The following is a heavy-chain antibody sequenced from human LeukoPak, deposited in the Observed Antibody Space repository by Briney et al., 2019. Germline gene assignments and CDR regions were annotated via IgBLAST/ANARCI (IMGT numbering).Heavy chain of an antibody. CDR1: GLTFSSYA. D-gene: IGHD6-13*01. V-gene: IGHV3-23*01. J-gene: IGHJ4*02. CDR3: AHISSSWPDY. CDR2: ITAIGGTT. Sequence: GGSLRLSCAASGLTFSSYAMSWVRQAPAKGLEWVSSITAIGGTTYYADSVKGRFTMSRDNSKNTVSLQMNSLRPEDTAVYYCAHISSSWPDYWGQGTLVTVSS.